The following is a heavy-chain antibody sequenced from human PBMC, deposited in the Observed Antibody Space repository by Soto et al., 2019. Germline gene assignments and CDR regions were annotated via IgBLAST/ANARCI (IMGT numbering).Heavy chain of an antibody. Sequence: EVQLVESGGGLVQPGGSLRLSCAASGFTFSSYWMSWVRQAPGKGLEWVANIKQDGSEKYYVDSVKGRFTISRDNAKNSLYLQMNSLRAEDTAVYYCASGIVVVPAATDAFDIWGQGTMVTVSS. J-gene: IGHJ3*02. CDR2: IKQDGSEK. V-gene: IGHV3-7*01. D-gene: IGHD2-2*01. CDR1: GFTFSSYW. CDR3: ASGIVVVPAATDAFDI.